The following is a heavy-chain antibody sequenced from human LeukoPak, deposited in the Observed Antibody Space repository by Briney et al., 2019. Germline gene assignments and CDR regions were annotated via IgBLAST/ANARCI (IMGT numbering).Heavy chain of an antibody. CDR2: ISSSGSTI. CDR3: ARGRSGSYTHYYYYYMDV. J-gene: IGHJ6*03. V-gene: IGHV3-48*04. CDR1: GFTFSSYS. D-gene: IGHD3-10*01. Sequence: GGSLRLSCTASGFTFSSYSVNWVRQAPGKGREWVSYISSSGSTIYYADSVKGRFTISRDNAKNSLYLQMNSLRAEDTAVYYCARGRSGSYTHYYYYYMDVWGKGTTVTVSS.